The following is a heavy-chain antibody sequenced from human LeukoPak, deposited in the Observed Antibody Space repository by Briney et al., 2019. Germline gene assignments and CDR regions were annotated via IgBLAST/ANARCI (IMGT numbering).Heavy chain of an antibody. CDR1: GYTLISYY. D-gene: IGHD3-22*01. CDR2: INPSAGSA. CDR3: ARVSTSYYYDSSGYYRPRGEYFQH. V-gene: IGHV1-46*01. J-gene: IGHJ1*01. Sequence: GASVKVSCKASGYTLISYYMHWVRQAPGQGLEWMGIINPSAGSATYAQKFQGRVTMTTDTSTSTAYMELRSLRSDDTAVYYCARVSTSYYYDSSGYYRPRGEYFQHWGQGTLVTVSS.